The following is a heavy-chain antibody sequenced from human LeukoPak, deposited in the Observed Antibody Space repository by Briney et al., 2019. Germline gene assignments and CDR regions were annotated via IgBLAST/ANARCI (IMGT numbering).Heavy chain of an antibody. CDR3: ALGYCGGGSCYAREYFQH. CDR2: IYYSGST. CDR1: GGSISSGGYY. J-gene: IGHJ1*01. D-gene: IGHD2-15*01. Sequence: PSQTLSLTCTVSGGSISSGGYYWTWIRQHLGKGLEWIGYIYYSGSTYYNPSLKSRVTISVDTSKNQFTLRLSSVTAADTAVYYCALGYCGGGSCYAREYFQHWGQGTLVTVSS. V-gene: IGHV4-31*03.